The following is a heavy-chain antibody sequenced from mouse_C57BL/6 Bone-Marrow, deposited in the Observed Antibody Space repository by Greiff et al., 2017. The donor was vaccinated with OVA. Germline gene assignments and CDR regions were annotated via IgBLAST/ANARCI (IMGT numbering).Heavy chain of an antibody. Sequence: VQLVESGAELARPGASVKMSCKASGYTFPSYTMHWVKQRPGQGLEWIGYINPSSGYTKYNQKFKDKATLTADKSSSTAYMQLSSLTSEDSAVYYCAREGDYDYDGRAMDYWGQGTSVTVSS. CDR1: GYTFPSYT. J-gene: IGHJ4*01. CDR3: AREGDYDYDGRAMDY. D-gene: IGHD2-4*01. CDR2: INPSSGYT. V-gene: IGHV1-4*01.